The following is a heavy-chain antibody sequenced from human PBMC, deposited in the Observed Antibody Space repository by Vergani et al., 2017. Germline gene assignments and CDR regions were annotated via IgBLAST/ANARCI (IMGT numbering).Heavy chain of an antibody. CDR3: ARHARYSDVTGNYVFYGMDV. V-gene: IGHV5-51*01. D-gene: IGHD3/OR15-3a*01. CDR1: GYSFSRNW. CDR2: VYPADSDT. J-gene: IGHJ6*02. Sequence: EVQLEQSGAAVKKPGESLEISCTGSGYSFSRNWIAWVRERPGQGLEWMGIVYPADSDTRYSPSFKGQVTVSADKSTSTAFLEWSGLKVTDTAIYYCARHARYSDVTGNYVFYGMDVWGQGTSVIVSS.